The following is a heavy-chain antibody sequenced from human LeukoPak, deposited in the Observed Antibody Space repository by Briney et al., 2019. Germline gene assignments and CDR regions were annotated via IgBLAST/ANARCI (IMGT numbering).Heavy chain of an antibody. Sequence: PGGSLRLSCAVSESRFRNYLMHGVRQAPGKGLVWVARTNLHGTAVDYADSVKGRFTISRDNSKNMLFLEMNSLRAEDTAVYYCSSAYTYVRLGDHWGQGTLVTVSP. D-gene: IGHD3-10*02. CDR3: SSAYTYVRLGDH. CDR2: TNLHGTAV. J-gene: IGHJ4*02. CDR1: ESRFRNYL. V-gene: IGHV3-74*01.